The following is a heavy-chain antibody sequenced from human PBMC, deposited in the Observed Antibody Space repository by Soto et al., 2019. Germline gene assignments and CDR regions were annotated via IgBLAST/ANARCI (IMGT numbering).Heavy chain of an antibody. CDR2: IYYSGRT. Sequence: QVQLQESGPGLVKPSQTLSLTCTVSGGSISSGGYYWSWIRQHPGKGLEWIGYIYYSGRTYYNPSFKSRVTISVDTSKNQFSLKQSSVTAADTAVYYGARSPEATVTAFDYWGQGTLVTVSS. V-gene: IGHV4-31*03. CDR1: GGSISSGGYY. D-gene: IGHD4-17*01. CDR3: ARSPEATVTAFDY. J-gene: IGHJ4*02.